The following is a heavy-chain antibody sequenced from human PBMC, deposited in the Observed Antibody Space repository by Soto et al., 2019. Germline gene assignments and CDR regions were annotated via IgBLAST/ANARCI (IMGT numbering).Heavy chain of an antibody. CDR1: GFTFSSYW. CDR3: ARDRGFNTKDY. V-gene: IGHV3-7*05. CDR2: IRQDGSDK. J-gene: IGHJ4*02. Sequence: EVRLVESGGGLVQPGGSLKLSCTDSGFTFSSYWMSWVRQAPGKGLEWVAKIRQDGSDKYYVDSVRGRFTISRDNAKNSLYLQMDSLRAEDTAVYYCARDRGFNTKDYWGQGTLVTVSS. D-gene: IGHD3-22*01.